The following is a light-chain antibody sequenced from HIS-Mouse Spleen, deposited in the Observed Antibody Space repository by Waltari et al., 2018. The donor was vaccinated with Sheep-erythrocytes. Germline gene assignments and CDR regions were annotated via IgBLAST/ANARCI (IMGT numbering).Light chain of an antibody. J-gene: IGLJ3*02. CDR3: YSTDSSGNHWV. CDR2: EDS. Sequence: SYELTQPPPVSVSPGQTARITCPGAALPKKCPYWYQQKRGQPPVLVIYEDSKRPSGIPERFSGSSSGTMATLTISGAQVEDDADYYCYSTDSSGNHWVFGGGTKLTVL. CDR1: ALPKKC. V-gene: IGLV3-10*01.